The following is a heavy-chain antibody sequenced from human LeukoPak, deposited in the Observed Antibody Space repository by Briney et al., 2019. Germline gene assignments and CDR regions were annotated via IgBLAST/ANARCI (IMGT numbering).Heavy chain of an antibody. CDR3: AKERNLEIAVAGTIFDY. CDR2: VSSSGSTI. CDR1: GFTFSDYY. D-gene: IGHD6-19*01. J-gene: IGHJ4*02. V-gene: IGHV3-11*01. Sequence: GGSLRLSCAASGFTFSDYYMSWIRQAPGKGLEWVSYVSSSGSTIYYADSVKGRFTISRDNAKNSLYLQMNSLRAEDTAVYYCAKERNLEIAVAGTIFDYWGQGTLVTVSS.